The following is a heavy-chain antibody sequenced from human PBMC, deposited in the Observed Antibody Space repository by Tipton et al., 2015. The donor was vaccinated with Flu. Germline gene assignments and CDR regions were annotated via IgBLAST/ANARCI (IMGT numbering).Heavy chain of an antibody. D-gene: IGHD3-3*01. V-gene: IGHV4-4*07. CDR2: FYTSGTT. Sequence: TLSLTCTVSGGSISSHYWSWIRQPAGKGLEWIGRFYTSGTTNYNPSLKSRLTMSVDTSKNRFSLKLSSVTAADTAVYYCARSDFWSGSAKAFDIWGQGTMVTVSS. CDR1: GGSISSHY. CDR3: ARSDFWSGSAKAFDI. J-gene: IGHJ3*02.